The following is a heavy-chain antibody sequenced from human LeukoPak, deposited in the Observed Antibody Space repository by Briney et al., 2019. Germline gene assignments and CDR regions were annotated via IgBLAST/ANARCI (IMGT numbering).Heavy chain of an antibody. CDR1: GFTFSSYW. J-gene: IGHJ4*02. V-gene: IGHV3-7*01. CDR3: ALRYCTNGVCYLDY. Sequence: GGSLRLSCAASGFTFSSYWMSWVRQAPGKGLEWVANIKQGGSEKYYVDSVKGRLTISRDNAKNSLDLQMNSLRAEDTAVYYCALRYCTNGVCYLDYWGQGTLVTVSS. CDR2: IKQGGSEK. D-gene: IGHD2-8*01.